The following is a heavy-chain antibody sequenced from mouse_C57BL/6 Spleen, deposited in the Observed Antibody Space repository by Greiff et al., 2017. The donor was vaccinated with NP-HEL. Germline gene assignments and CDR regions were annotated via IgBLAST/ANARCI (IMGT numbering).Heavy chain of an antibody. D-gene: IGHD1-1*01. V-gene: IGHV1-80*01. Sequence: QVHVKQSGAELVKPGASVKISCKASGYAFSSYWMNWVKQRPGKGLEWIGQIYPGDGDTNYNGKFKGKATLTADKSSSTAYMQLSSLTSEDSAVYFCASPPITTVVEGAMDYWGQGTSVTVSS. CDR1: GYAFSSYW. CDR3: ASPPITTVVEGAMDY. CDR2: IYPGDGDT. J-gene: IGHJ4*01.